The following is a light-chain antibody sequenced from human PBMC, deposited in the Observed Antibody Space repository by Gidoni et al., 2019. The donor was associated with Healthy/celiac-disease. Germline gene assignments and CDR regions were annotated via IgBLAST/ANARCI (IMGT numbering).Light chain of an antibody. Sequence: DIQITQSPSSLSASVGDRVTITCRASQSISSYLNWYQQKPGKAPKLLIYAASSLQSGVPSRFSGSGSGKDFTLTISSLQPEDVATYYCQQSYSTPWTFGQGTKVEIK. V-gene: IGKV1-39*01. CDR3: QQSYSTPWT. CDR1: QSISSY. J-gene: IGKJ1*01. CDR2: AAS.